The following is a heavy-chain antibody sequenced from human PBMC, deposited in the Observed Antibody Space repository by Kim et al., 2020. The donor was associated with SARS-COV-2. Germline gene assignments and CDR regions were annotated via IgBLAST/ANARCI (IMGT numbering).Heavy chain of an antibody. CDR3: ATYSGYEFFDD. Sequence: TYHANAVKGRFTIPRNHSKNTLYLPMNSLPAEDTAVYYCATYSGYEFFDDWGQGTLVTVSS. J-gene: IGHJ4*02. D-gene: IGHD5-12*01. CDR2: T. V-gene: IGHV3-23*01.